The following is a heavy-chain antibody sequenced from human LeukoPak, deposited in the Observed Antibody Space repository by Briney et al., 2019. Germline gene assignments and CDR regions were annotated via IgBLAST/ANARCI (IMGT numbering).Heavy chain of an antibody. CDR1: GFTFDDYA. J-gene: IGHJ4*02. V-gene: IGHV3-9*01. CDR2: ISWNSGSI. CDR3: AKDRRGSSSSWYHY. Sequence: GGSLRLSCAASGFTFDDYAMHWVRQAPGKGLEWVSGISWNSGSIGYADSVKGRFTISRDNAKNSLYLQMNSLRAEDTALYYCAKDRRGSSSSWYHYWGQGTLVTVSS. D-gene: IGHD6-13*01.